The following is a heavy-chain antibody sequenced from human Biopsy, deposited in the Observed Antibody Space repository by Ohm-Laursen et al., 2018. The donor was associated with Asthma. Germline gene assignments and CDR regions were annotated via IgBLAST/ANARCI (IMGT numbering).Heavy chain of an antibody. CDR2: INPSGGST. D-gene: IGHD1-7*01. J-gene: IGHJ4*02. V-gene: IGHV1-46*01. CDR3: ARRGITGTTLDY. CDR1: GYTFTSYY. Sequence: GASVKVSCKASGYTFTSYYMHWVRQAPGQGLEWMGIINPSGGSTSYAQKFQGRVTMTRDTFTSTVYMELSSLRSEDTAVYYCARRGITGTTLDYWGQGTLVTVSS.